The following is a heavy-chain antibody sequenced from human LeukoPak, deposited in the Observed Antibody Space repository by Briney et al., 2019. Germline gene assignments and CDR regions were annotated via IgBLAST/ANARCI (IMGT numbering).Heavy chain of an antibody. Sequence: GGSLRLSCAASGFTFSSYSMNWVRQAPGKGLEWVSSISSSSSYIYYADSVKGRFTISRDNAKNSLYLQMNSLRAEDTAVYYCAREREGWNWGLNHDAFDIWGQGTMVTVSS. J-gene: IGHJ3*02. D-gene: IGHD7-27*01. CDR2: ISSSSSYI. CDR3: AREREGWNWGLNHDAFDI. V-gene: IGHV3-21*01. CDR1: GFTFSSYS.